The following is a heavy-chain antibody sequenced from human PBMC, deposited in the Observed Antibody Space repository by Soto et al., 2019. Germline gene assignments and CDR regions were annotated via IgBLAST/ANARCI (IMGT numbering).Heavy chain of an antibody. CDR3: ASPGPHDAFDI. CDR2: IIPILGIA. V-gene: IGHV1-69*02. CDR1: GVTFSSYT. Sequence: SVKVSCKASGVTFSSYTICWVRQAPGQGLEWTGRIIPILGIANYTQKFQGRVTITADKSTSTAYMELSSLRSEDTAVYYCASPGPHDAFDIWGQGTMVTVSS. J-gene: IGHJ3*02.